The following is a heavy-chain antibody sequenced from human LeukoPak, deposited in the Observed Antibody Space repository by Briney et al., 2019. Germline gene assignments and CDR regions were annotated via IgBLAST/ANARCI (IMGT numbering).Heavy chain of an antibody. CDR3: ARDRNTGTRWGLGYYFDY. V-gene: IGHV3-30*03. J-gene: IGHJ4*02. Sequence: PGGSLRLSCAASGFTFTVYGIHWVRQAPGKGLEWVAVISYDGSNKYYADSVKGRFTISRDNSKNTLYLQMNSLRAEDTAVYYCARDRNTGTRWGLGYYFDYWGQGTLVTVSS. D-gene: IGHD1-7*01. CDR2: ISYDGSNK. CDR1: GFTFTVYG.